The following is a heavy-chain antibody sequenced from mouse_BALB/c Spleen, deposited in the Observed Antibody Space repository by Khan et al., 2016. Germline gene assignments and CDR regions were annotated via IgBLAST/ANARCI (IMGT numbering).Heavy chain of an antibody. CDR3: ARAPPRWYFDV. J-gene: IGHJ1*01. CDR1: GYSITSDYA. V-gene: IGHV3-2*02. CDR2: ISYSGST. Sequence: VQLQESGPGLVKPSQSLSLTCTVTGYSITSDYAWNWIRQFPGNKLEWMGYISYSGSTSYNPSLKSRISITRDTSKNQFFLQLNSVTTEDTATYYGARAPPRWYFDVWGAGTTVTVSS.